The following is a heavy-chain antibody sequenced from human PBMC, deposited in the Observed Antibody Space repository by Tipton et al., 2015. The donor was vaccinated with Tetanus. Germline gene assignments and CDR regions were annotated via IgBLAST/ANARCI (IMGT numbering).Heavy chain of an antibody. D-gene: IGHD6-13*01. CDR2: ISSSSSYI. CDR3: ARAGSSSWHKDYYYGMDV. Sequence: SLRLSCAASGFTFSSYSMNWVRQAPGKGLEWVSSISSSSSYIYYADSVKGRFTISRDNAKNSLYLQMNSLRAEDTAVYYCARAGSSSWHKDYYYGMDVWGQGTTVTVSS. V-gene: IGHV3-21*01. CDR1: GFTFSSYS. J-gene: IGHJ6*02.